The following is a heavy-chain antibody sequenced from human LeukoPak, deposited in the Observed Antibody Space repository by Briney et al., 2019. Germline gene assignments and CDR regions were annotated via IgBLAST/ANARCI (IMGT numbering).Heavy chain of an antibody. D-gene: IGHD1-1*01. V-gene: IGHV3-30*02. CDR3: AKIDDTYYFDY. Sequence: PGGSLRLSCAASGFTFSSYGMHWVRQAPGKGLEWVAFIRHDGSNKYYADSVKGRFTISRDNPKNTLYLQMNSLRAEDTAVYYCAKIDDTYYFDYWGQGTLVTVSS. J-gene: IGHJ4*02. CDR1: GFTFSSYG. CDR2: IRHDGSNK.